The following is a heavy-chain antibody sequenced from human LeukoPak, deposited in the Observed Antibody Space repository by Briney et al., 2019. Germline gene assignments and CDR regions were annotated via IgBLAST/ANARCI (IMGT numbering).Heavy chain of an antibody. CDR2: ISGSGGST. D-gene: IGHD1-7*01. V-gene: IGHV3-23*01. Sequence: PSGGSLRLSCAASGFTFSSYAMSWVRQAPGKGLEWVSAISGSGGSTYYADSVKGRFTISRDNSKNTLYLQMNSLRAEDTAAYYCAKDRQTGTTNYWGQGTLVTVSS. J-gene: IGHJ4*02. CDR1: GFTFSSYA. CDR3: AKDRQTGTTNY.